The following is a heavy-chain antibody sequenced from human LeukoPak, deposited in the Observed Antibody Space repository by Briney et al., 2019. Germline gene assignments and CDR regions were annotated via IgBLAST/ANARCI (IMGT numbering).Heavy chain of an antibody. D-gene: IGHD3-3*01. Sequence: ASVKVSCKASGYTFTSYGISWVRQAPGQGLEWMGWISAYNGNTNYAQKLQGRVTMTTDTSTSTAYMELSSLRSEDTAVYYCARASYYDFWSGYLPLTHYFDYWGQGTLVTVSS. CDR3: ARASYYDFWSGYLPLTHYFDY. CDR2: ISAYNGNT. V-gene: IGHV1-18*01. J-gene: IGHJ4*02. CDR1: GYTFTSYG.